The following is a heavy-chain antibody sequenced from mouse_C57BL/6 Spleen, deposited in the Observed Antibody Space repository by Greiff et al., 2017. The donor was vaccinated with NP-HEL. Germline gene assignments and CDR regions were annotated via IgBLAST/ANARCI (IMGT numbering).Heavy chain of an antibody. V-gene: IGHV1-82*01. CDR2: IYPGDGDT. Sequence: VQLQQSGPELVKPGASVKISCKASGYAFSSSWMNWVKQRPGKGLEWIGRIYPGDGDTNYNGKFKGKATLTADKSSSTAYMQLSSLTSEDSAVYFCARSAYYSKGTWFAYWGQGTLVTVSA. J-gene: IGHJ3*01. D-gene: IGHD2-5*01. CDR3: ARSAYYSKGTWFAY. CDR1: GYAFSSSW.